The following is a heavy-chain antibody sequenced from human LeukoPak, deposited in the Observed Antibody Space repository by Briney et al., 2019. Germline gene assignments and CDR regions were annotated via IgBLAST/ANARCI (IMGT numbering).Heavy chain of an antibody. V-gene: IGHV3-33*08. J-gene: IGHJ4*02. D-gene: IGHD7-27*01. CDR2: IRYDGSEK. Sequence: GGSLRLSCAASGFTFSSYSMNWVRQAPGKGLEWVAGIRYDGSEKYYADSVKGRITISRDNSKNTLYLQMNSLRAEDTAVYYCARDNWADWGQGTLVTVSS. CDR3: ARDNWAD. CDR1: GFTFSSYS.